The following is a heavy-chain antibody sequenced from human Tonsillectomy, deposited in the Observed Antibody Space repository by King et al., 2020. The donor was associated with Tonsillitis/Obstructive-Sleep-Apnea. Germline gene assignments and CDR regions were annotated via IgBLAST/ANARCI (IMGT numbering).Heavy chain of an antibody. J-gene: IGHJ2*01. CDR3: ARDPHPTYYYDSSGYYWGDWYFYL. CDR2: IYYSGST. Sequence: VQLQESGPGLVKPSETLSLTCTVSGGSISSYYWSWIRQPPGKGLEWIGYIYYSGSTNYNPSLKSRVTISVDTSKNQFSLKLSSVTAADTAVYYCARDPHPTYYYDSSGYYWGDWYFYLWGRGTLVSVSP. V-gene: IGHV4-59*01. D-gene: IGHD3-22*01. CDR1: GGSISSYY.